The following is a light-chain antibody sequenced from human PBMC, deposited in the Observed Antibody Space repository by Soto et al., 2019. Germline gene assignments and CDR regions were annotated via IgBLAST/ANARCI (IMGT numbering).Light chain of an antibody. V-gene: IGLV1-44*01. Sequence: QSVLTQPLSVSASPGQRVPISCSGGSSNIGSNTVAWYQHLPGTAPPRLIFTAGQRPSGVPGRFSGSKSGTSASLAISGLQSEDEGDYYCSAWDNSLNGYVFGPGTKLTVL. CDR2: TAG. CDR1: SSNIGSNT. J-gene: IGLJ1*01. CDR3: SAWDNSLNGYV.